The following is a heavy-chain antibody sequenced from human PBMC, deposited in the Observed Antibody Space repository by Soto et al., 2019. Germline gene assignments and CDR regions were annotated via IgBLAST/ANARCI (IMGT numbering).Heavy chain of an antibody. CDR3: AKDSMSDYYGMDV. Sequence: GGSLRLSCAASGFTFDDYTMHWVRQAPGKGLEWVSLISWDGGSTYYADSVKGRFTISRDNSKNSLYLQMNSLRTEDTALYYCAKDSMSDYYGMDVWGQGTTVTVSS. CDR1: GFTFDDYT. V-gene: IGHV3-43*01. J-gene: IGHJ6*02. CDR2: ISWDGGST. D-gene: IGHD2-8*01.